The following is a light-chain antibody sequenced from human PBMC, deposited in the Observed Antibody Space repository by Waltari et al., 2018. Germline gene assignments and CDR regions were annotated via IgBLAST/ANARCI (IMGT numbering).Light chain of an antibody. Sequence: QSALTQPRSVSGSPGQSVTISCTGTRSDVGGSDYVSWYQQHPGKAPTLIIYDVNNRPSGVPDRFSGSKSGNTASLPISGLQAEDEANYYCCSYSRITTSVVFGGGTKLTVL. J-gene: IGLJ3*02. CDR1: RSDVGGSDY. CDR2: DVN. V-gene: IGLV2-11*01. CDR3: CSYSRITTSVV.